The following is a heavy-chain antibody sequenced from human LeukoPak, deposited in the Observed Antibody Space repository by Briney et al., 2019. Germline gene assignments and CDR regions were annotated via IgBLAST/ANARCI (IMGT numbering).Heavy chain of an antibody. J-gene: IGHJ2*01. V-gene: IGHV4-59*01. CDR3: AREVEPISAMDKRDWYFDL. Sequence: SETLSLTCTVSGGSISSYYWSWIRQPPGKGLEWIGYIYYSGSTNCNPSLESRVTISVDTSKNQFSLKLSSVTAADTAVYYCAREVEPISAMDKRDWYFDLWGRGTLVTVSS. CDR1: GGSISSYY. D-gene: IGHD5-18*01. CDR2: IYYSGST.